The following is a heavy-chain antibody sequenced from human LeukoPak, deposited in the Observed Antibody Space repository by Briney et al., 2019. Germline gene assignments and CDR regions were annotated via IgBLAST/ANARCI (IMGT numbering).Heavy chain of an antibody. CDR3: AREGLYSSSSSRYYYYGMDV. J-gene: IGHJ6*02. V-gene: IGHV4-31*03. D-gene: IGHD6-6*01. CDR2: IYYSGST. Sequence: SQTLSLTCTVSGGSISSGGYYWSWIRQHPGKGLEWIGYIYYSGSTYYNPSLKSRVTISVDTFKNQFSLKLSSVTAADTAVYYCAREGLYSSSSSRYYYYGMDVWGQGTTVTVSS. CDR1: GGSISSGGYY.